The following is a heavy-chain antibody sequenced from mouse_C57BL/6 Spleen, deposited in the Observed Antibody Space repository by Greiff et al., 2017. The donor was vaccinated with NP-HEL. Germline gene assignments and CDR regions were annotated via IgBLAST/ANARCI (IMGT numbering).Heavy chain of an antibody. CDR1: GYTFTSYW. D-gene: IGHD1-1*01. CDR3: TRSPPITTVVAPGYFDV. Sequence: EVQRVESGTVLARPGASVKMSCKTSGYTFTSYWMHWVKQRPGQGLEWIGAIYPGNSDTSYNQKFKGKAKLTAVTSASTAYMELSSLTNEDSAVYYCTRSPPITTVVAPGYFDVWGTGTTVTVSS. V-gene: IGHV1-5*01. J-gene: IGHJ1*03. CDR2: IYPGNSDT.